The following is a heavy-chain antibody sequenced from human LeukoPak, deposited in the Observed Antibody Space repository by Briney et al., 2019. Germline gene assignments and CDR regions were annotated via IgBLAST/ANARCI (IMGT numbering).Heavy chain of an antibody. V-gene: IGHV1-18*01. CDR1: GYTFTSYG. Sequence: ASVKVSCKASGYTFTSYGISWVRQAPGQGLEWMGWISAYNGNTNYAQKLQGRVTMTTDTSTSTAYMELRSLRSDDTAVYYRARDLVGLRSSGLYFDYWGQGAMVTVSS. CDR2: ISAYNGNT. D-gene: IGHD6-19*01. CDR3: ARDLVGLRSSGLYFDY. J-gene: IGHJ4*02.